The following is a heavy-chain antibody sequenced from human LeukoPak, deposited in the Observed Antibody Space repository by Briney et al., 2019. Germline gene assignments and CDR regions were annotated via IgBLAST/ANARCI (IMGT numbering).Heavy chain of an antibody. D-gene: IGHD2-15*01. CDR1: VGSISSYY. V-gene: IGHV4-59*08. CDR2: IYYSGST. Sequence: SETLSLTCTLSVGSISSYYWSWVRHPPGKGLEWIGYIYYSGSTNYNPSLKSRVTISVDTSKNQFSLKLSCVITADTAVYYCARLWSTDCSGGSCPHQADYWGQGTLVSVSS. J-gene: IGHJ4*02. CDR3: ARLWSTDCSGGSCPHQADY.